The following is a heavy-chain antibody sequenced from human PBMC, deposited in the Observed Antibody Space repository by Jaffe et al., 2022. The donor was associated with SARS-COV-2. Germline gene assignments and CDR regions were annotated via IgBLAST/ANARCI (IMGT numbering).Heavy chain of an antibody. J-gene: IGHJ4*02. CDR1: GFTFSSYA. D-gene: IGHD5-12*01. CDR2: ISYDGSNK. Sequence: QVQLVESGGGVVQPGRSLRLSCAASGFTFSSYAMHWVRQAPGKGLEWVAVISYDGSNKYYADSVKGRFTISRDNSKNTLYLQMNSLRAEDTAVYYCARIGGSGYDISGYWGQGTLVTVSS. CDR3: ARIGGSGYDISGY. V-gene: IGHV3-30-3*01.